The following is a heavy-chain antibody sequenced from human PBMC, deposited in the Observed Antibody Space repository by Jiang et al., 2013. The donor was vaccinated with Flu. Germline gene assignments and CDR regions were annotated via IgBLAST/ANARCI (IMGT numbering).Heavy chain of an antibody. D-gene: IGHD3-10*01. CDR1: GYSISSGYY. Sequence: GLVKPSETLSLTCAVSGYSISSGYYWGWIRQPPGKGLEWIGSIYHSGSTYYNPSLKSRVTISVDTSKNQFSLKLSSVTAADTAVYYCAREYYGSGSAMNWFDPWGQGTLVTVSS. CDR3: AREYYGSGSAMNWFDP. J-gene: IGHJ5*02. V-gene: IGHV4-38-2*02. CDR2: IYHSGST.